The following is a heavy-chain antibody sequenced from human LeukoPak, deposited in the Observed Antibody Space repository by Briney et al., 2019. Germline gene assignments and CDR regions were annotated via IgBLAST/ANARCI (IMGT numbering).Heavy chain of an antibody. CDR3: ARDAQRGFDYSNSLQF. Sequence: GGSLRLSCAAAGFTFSHYAMHWVRQAPGKGLEWVAVIWSDGTNRYYAASVKGRFTISRDDSDKTVYLQMNSLRPEDTGVYYCARDAQRGFDYSNSLQFWGQGTPVTVST. V-gene: IGHV3-33*01. CDR1: GFTFSHYA. D-gene: IGHD4-11*01. CDR2: IWSDGTNR. J-gene: IGHJ4*02.